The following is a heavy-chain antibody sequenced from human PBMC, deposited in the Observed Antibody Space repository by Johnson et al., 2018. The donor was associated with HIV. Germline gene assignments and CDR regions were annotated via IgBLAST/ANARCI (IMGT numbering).Heavy chain of an antibody. V-gene: IGHV3-30-3*01. Sequence: QVQLVESGGGVVQPGRSLRLSCAASGFTFSSYAMHWVRQAPGKGLEWVAVISYDGSNKYYADSVKGRFTISRDNSKNTVYLQMNSLRAEDTAVYYCAKVRRAYYEDAFDIWGQGTMVTVSS. CDR1: GFTFSSYA. D-gene: IGHD3-22*01. CDR2: ISYDGSNK. J-gene: IGHJ3*02. CDR3: AKVRRAYYEDAFDI.